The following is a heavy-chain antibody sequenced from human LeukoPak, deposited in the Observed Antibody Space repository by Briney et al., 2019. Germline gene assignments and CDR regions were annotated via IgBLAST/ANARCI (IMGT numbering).Heavy chain of an antibody. CDR3: ARGAWNDDYGDYDLDY. J-gene: IGHJ4*02. D-gene: IGHD4-17*01. Sequence: SETLSLTCTVSGGSISSGDYYWGWIRQPPGKGLEWIGYIYSSGTTYYNPSLKSRVTISVDTSKNQFSLKVRSATAADTAVYYCARGAWNDDYGDYDLDYWGQGALVTVSS. CDR1: GGSISSGDYY. V-gene: IGHV4-30-4*01. CDR2: IYSSGTT.